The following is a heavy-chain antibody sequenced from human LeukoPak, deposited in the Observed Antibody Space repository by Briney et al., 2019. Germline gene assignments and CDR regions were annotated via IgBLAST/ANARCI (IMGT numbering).Heavy chain of an antibody. CDR1: GGSISSSPYY. CDR2: IYYRGNT. CDR3: ARPTTGPATQGYDS. D-gene: IGHD1-1*01. Sequence: SETLSLTCTVSGGSISSSPYYWAWIRQPPGSGLEWIGSIYYRGNTYHNPSLKSRVTISVDTSKNQFPLSVISVTAADTAVYFCARPTTGPATQGYDSWGQGILVTVAS. V-gene: IGHV4-39*01. J-gene: IGHJ4*02.